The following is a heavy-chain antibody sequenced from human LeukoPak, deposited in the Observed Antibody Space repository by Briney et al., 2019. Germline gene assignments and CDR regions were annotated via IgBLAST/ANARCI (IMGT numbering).Heavy chain of an antibody. Sequence: GGSLRLSCAASGFTFSSYAMSWVRQAPGKGLEWVSAISAGGGSAYYADSVKGRFTISRDSSENTLYLQMNSLRAEDTAVYYCAKGRRDGYNYDYWGQGTPVTVSS. CDR1: GFTFSSYA. CDR2: ISAGGGSA. CDR3: AKGRRDGYNYDY. D-gene: IGHD5-24*01. J-gene: IGHJ4*02. V-gene: IGHV3-23*01.